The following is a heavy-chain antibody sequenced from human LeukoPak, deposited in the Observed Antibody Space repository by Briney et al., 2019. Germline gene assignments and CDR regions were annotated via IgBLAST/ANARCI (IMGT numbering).Heavy chain of an antibody. J-gene: IGHJ4*02. V-gene: IGHV3-48*02. CDR2: ISSSSSTI. Sequence: GGSLRLSCAASGFTFSGHSMNWVRQAPGKGLEWVSYISSSSSTIYYADSVKGRFTISRDNAKNSLYLQMHSLRDEDTAVYYCARGRPSHFDYWGQGTLVTVSS. CDR1: GFTFSGHS. CDR3: ARGRPSHFDY.